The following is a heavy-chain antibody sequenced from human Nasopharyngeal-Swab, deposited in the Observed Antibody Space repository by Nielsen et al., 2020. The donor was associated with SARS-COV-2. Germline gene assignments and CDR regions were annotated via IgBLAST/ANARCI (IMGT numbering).Heavy chain of an antibody. D-gene: IGHD2-2*01. CDR1: GYTLTELS. CDR2: FDPEDGET. Sequence: ASVKVSCKVSGYTLTELSMHWVRQAPGKGLEWMGGFDPEDGETIYAQKFQGRVTMTEDTSTDTAYMELSSLRSEDTAVYYCATAPSIGCSSTSCSRWYYYYGMDVWGQGTTVIVSS. J-gene: IGHJ6*02. V-gene: IGHV1-24*01. CDR3: ATAPSIGCSSTSCSRWYYYYGMDV.